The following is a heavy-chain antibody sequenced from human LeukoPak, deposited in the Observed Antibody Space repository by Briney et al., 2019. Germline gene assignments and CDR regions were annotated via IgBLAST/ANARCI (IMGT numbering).Heavy chain of an antibody. V-gene: IGHV3-33*01. CDR3: ARGVGYGDYPWYFDL. D-gene: IGHD4-17*01. J-gene: IGHJ2*01. CDR2: IWYDGSNR. Sequence: GGSLRLSCTASGFTFSSYGIHWVRQAPGKGLEWVAVIWYDGSNRYVADSVKGRFTISRDNSKNTLYLQMNSLRAEDTAVYYCARGVGYGDYPWYFDLWGRGTLVTVSS. CDR1: GFTFSSYG.